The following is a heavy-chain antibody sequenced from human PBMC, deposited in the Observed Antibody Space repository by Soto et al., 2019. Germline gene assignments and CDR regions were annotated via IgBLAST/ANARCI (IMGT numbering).Heavy chain of an antibody. CDR3: ARGNDYGDYEFVY. J-gene: IGHJ4*02. CDR2: IYYSGST. CDR1: GGSISSYY. D-gene: IGHD4-17*01. Sequence: PSETLSLTCTVSGGSISSYYWSWIRQPPGKGLEWIGYIYYSGSTNYNPSLKSRVTISVDTSKNQFSLKLSSVTAADTAVYYCARGNDYGDYEFVYRAQRTLVTVSS. V-gene: IGHV4-59*01.